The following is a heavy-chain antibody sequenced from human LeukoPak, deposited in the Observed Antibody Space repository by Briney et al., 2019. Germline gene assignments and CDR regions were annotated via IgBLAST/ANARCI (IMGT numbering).Heavy chain of an antibody. CDR3: ARTAARRFDY. V-gene: IGHV1-46*01. Sequence: ASVKVSCKASGYTFTSYAMHWVRQAPGQGLEWMGIINPTGGSTTYAQKFQGRVTMTRDTSTSTVYMELSSLRSDDTAVYYCARTAARRFDYWGRGTLVTVSS. CDR1: GYTFTSYA. J-gene: IGHJ4*02. CDR2: INPTGGST. D-gene: IGHD6-6*01.